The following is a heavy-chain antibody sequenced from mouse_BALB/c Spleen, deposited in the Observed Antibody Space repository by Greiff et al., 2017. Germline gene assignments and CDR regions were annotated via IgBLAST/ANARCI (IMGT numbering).Heavy chain of an antibody. CDR1: GYSFTGYF. CDR3: ARWGSGFAY. J-gene: IGHJ3*01. CDR2: INPYNGDT. Sequence: DVKLQESGPELVKPGASVKISCKASGYSFTGYFMNWVMQSHGKSLEWIGRINPYNGDTFYNQKFKGKATLTVDKSSSTAHMELRSLASEDSAVYYCARWGSGFAYWGQGTLVTVSA. D-gene: IGHD1-1*02. V-gene: IGHV1-20*02.